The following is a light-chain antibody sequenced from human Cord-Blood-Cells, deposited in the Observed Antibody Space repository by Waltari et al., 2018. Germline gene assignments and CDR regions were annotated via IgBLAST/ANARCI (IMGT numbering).Light chain of an antibody. CDR3: QQSYSTPPYT. J-gene: IGKJ2*01. CDR1: QSISSY. V-gene: IGKV1-39*01. Sequence: DIQLTQSPSSLSAFVGDRVTITCRASQSISSYLNGYQQKPGKAPKILIYAASSLQSWVPSRFSGSGSGTDFTLTISSLQPEDFATYYCQQSYSTPPYTFGQGTKLEIK. CDR2: AAS.